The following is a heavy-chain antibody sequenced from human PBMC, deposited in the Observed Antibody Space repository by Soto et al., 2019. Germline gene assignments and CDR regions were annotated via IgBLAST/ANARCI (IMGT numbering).Heavy chain of an antibody. CDR1: GGSISSSSYY. Sequence: SETLSLTCTVSGGSISSSSYYWGWIRQPPGKGLEWIGSIYYSGSTYYNPSLKSRVTISVDTSKNQFSLKLSSVTAADTAVYYCARHFAYTAMVTHFDYWGQGTLVTVSS. CDR2: IYYSGST. D-gene: IGHD5-18*01. J-gene: IGHJ4*02. CDR3: ARHFAYTAMVTHFDY. V-gene: IGHV4-39*01.